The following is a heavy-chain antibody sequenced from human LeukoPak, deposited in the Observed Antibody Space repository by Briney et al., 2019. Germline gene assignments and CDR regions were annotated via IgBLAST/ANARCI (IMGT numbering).Heavy chain of an antibody. V-gene: IGHV4-38-2*02. J-gene: IGHJ4*02. CDR3: ARETGGYSYSLDY. CDR1: GYSISSGYY. Sequence: SETLSLTCAVSGYSISSGYYWGWIWQPPGKGLEWIGSIYHSGSTYYNPSLKSRVTISVDTSKNQFSLKLSSVTAADTAVYYCARETGGYSYSLDYWGQGTLVTVSS. D-gene: IGHD5-18*01. CDR2: IYHSGST.